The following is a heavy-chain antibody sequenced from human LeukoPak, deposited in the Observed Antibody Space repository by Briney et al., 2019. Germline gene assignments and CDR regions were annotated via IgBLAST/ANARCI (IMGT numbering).Heavy chain of an antibody. J-gene: IGHJ4*02. V-gene: IGHV3-30*04. CDR3: AKVRLTAPHSFDY. Sequence: GGSLRLSCAASRFTFTTSSMHWVRQAPGKGLEWVALISFDGGKTSYADSVRGRFTISRDNSKNTLYLQMNSLRAEDTAVYYCAKVRLTAPHSFDYWGQGTLVTVSS. CDR1: RFTFTTSS. D-gene: IGHD1-14*01. CDR2: ISFDGGKT.